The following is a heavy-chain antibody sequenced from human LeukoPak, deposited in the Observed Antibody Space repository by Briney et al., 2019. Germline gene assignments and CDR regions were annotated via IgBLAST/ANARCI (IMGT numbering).Heavy chain of an antibody. CDR1: GFTVRTSY. CDR3: ARGGETATGPFDY. V-gene: IGHV3-53*01. D-gene: IGHD5-24*01. Sequence: PGGSLRLSCAASGFTVRTSYMSWVRTPPGRGLEWVSVIYSGGATHYADSVKGRFTISRDNSKNTLYLQMNSLRVDDTAVYYCARGGETATGPFDYWGQGTLVTVSS. CDR2: IYSGGAT. J-gene: IGHJ4*02.